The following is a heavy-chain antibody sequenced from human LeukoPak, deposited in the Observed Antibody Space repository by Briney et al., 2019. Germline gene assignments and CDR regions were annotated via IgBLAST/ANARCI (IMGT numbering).Heavy chain of an antibody. CDR1: GGSISSGDYY. CDR3: ARGHLVAARHFLAGDAFDI. J-gene: IGHJ3*02. D-gene: IGHD6-6*01. V-gene: IGHV4-30-4*08. Sequence: PSQTLSLTCTVSGGSISSGDYYWSWIRQPPGKGLEWIGYIYYSGSTYYNPSLKSRVTISVDRSKNQFSLKLSSVTAADTAVYYCARGHLVAARHFLAGDAFDIWGQGTMVTVSS. CDR2: IYYSGST.